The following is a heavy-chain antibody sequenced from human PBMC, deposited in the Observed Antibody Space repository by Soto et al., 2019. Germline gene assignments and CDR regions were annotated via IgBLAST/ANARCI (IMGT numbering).Heavy chain of an antibody. CDR1: GGSISSYY. J-gene: IGHJ6*03. D-gene: IGHD3-9*01. Sequence: PSETLSLTCTVSGGSISSYYWSWIRQPPGKGLEWIGYIYYSGSTNYNPSLKSRVTISVDTSKNQFSLKLSSVTAADTAVYYCARDAVHYDILTGQRSYYYYYYMDVWGKGTTVTVSS. CDR3: ARDAVHYDILTGQRSYYYYYYMDV. V-gene: IGHV4-59*01. CDR2: IYYSGST.